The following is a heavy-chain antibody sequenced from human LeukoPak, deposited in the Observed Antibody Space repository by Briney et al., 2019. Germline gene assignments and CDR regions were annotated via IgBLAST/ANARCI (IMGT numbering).Heavy chain of an antibody. J-gene: IGHJ4*02. CDR3: ARHPNSLAASDY. Sequence: GESLKISCKGSGYSFATYWIAWVRQMPGKGLEWMGIIYPGNSDTRYSPSFQGQVTISADKSIFPAYLQWSSLKASDTAMYYCARHPNSLAASDYWGQGTLVTVSS. CDR1: GYSFATYW. V-gene: IGHV5-51*01. CDR2: IYPGNSDT. D-gene: IGHD6-13*01.